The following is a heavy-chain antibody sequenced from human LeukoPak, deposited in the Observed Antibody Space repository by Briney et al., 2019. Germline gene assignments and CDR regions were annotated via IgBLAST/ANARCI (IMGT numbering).Heavy chain of an antibody. V-gene: IGHV4-39*01. J-gene: IGHJ3*02. CDR2: IYYSGST. D-gene: IGHD2-15*01. Sequence: SETLSLTCTVSGGSISSNSYYWGWIRQPPGKGLEWIGSIYYSGSTCYNPSLKSRVTISVDTSKNQFSLKLSSVTAADTAVYYCARKEMAVAATGSRGAGEAFDIWGQGTMVTVSS. CDR3: ARKEMAVAATGSRGAGEAFDI. CDR1: GGSISSNSYY.